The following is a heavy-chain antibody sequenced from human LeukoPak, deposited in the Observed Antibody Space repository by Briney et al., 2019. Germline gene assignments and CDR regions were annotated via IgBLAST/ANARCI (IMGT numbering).Heavy chain of an antibody. V-gene: IGHV1-8*01. D-gene: IGHD3-22*01. CDR1: GYTFTSYD. J-gene: IGHJ4*02. CDR3: ALYYDSSPGYFDY. Sequence: ASVKVSCKASGYTFTSYDINWVRQATGQGLEWMGRMNPNSGNTGYAQKFQGRVTMTRNTSISTAYMELSSLRFEDTAVYYCALYYDSSPGYFDYWGQGTLVTVSS. CDR2: MNPNSGNT.